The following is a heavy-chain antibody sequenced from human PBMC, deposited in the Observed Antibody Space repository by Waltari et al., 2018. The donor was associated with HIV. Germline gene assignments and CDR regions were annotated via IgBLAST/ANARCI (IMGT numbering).Heavy chain of an antibody. V-gene: IGHV3-7*01. Sequence: EGQLVESGGGLVQPGGSLRLSCAASGFTFSSYWMSWVRQAPGKGREWVANIKQDGSEKYYVDSVKGRFTSSRDNAKNSLYLQMNSLRAEDTAVYFCARRRGSYCLDYWGQGTLVTVSS. J-gene: IGHJ4*02. CDR1: GFTFSSYW. CDR2: IKQDGSEK. D-gene: IGHD1-26*01. CDR3: ARRRGSYCLDY.